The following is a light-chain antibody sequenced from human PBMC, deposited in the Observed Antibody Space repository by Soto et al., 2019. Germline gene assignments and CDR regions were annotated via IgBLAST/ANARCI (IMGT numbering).Light chain of an antibody. CDR1: SSDVGSYNL. J-gene: IGLJ2*01. Sequence: QPASVSGSPGQSITISCTGTSSDVGSYNLVSWYQQHPGKAPKLMIYEGSKRPSGVSNRFSGSKSGNTSSLTISGLQAEDEADYYCCSYAGSSTVVFGGGTKLTVL. CDR2: EGS. V-gene: IGLV2-23*01. CDR3: CSYAGSSTVV.